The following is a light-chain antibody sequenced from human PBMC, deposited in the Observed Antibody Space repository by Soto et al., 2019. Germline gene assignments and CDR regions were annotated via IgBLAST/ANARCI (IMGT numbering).Light chain of an antibody. V-gene: IGKV3-20*01. Sequence: EIVLTQSPGTLSLSPGERATLSCRASQSVSSSYLAWYQQKPDQAPRLLIYGASSRATGIPDRFRGSGSGTDFTLTISRLEPEDFAVDYCQHYCSSPQTFGQGPKVEIK. CDR3: QHYCSSPQT. J-gene: IGKJ1*01. CDR1: QSVSSSY. CDR2: GAS.